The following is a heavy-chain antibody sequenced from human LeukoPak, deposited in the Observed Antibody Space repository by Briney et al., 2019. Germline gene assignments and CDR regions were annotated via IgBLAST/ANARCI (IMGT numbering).Heavy chain of an antibody. V-gene: IGHV3-33*01. J-gene: IGHJ4*02. CDR2: IWYDGSNK. Sequence: PGGSLRLSCAASGFTFSSYGMHWVRQAPGKGLEWVAVIWYDGSNKYYADSVKGRFTISRDNSKNTLYLQMNSLRAEDTAVYYCARAFMVRGVIRSFDYWGQGTLVTVSS. D-gene: IGHD3-10*01. CDR1: GFTFSSYG. CDR3: ARAFMVRGVIRSFDY.